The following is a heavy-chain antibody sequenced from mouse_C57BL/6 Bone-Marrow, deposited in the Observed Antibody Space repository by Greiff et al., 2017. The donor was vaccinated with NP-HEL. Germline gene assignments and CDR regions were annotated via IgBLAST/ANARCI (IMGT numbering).Heavy chain of an antibody. D-gene: IGHD2-12*01. CDR2: INPYNGGT. CDR1: GYTFTDYY. Sequence: EVQLQQSGPVLVKPGASVKMSCKASGYTFTDYYMNWVKQSHGKSLEWIGVINPYNGGTSYNQTFKGKATLTVDKSSSTAYMELNSLTSEDSAVYYCAYYSAYYYAMDYWGQGTSVTVSS. V-gene: IGHV1-19*01. CDR3: AYYSAYYYAMDY. J-gene: IGHJ4*01.